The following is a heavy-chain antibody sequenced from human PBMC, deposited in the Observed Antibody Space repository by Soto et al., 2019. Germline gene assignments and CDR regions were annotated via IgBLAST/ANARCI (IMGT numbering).Heavy chain of an antibody. Sequence: GGSLRLSCAASGFTFSSYAMSWVRQAPGKGLEWVSAISGSGGSTYYADSVKGRFTISRDNSKNTLYLQMNSLRAEDTAVYYCAKDAEEGYIVVVVAATRPFDYWGQGTLVTVSS. J-gene: IGHJ4*02. CDR2: ISGSGGST. CDR1: GFTFSSYA. CDR3: AKDAEEGYIVVVVAATRPFDY. D-gene: IGHD2-15*01. V-gene: IGHV3-23*01.